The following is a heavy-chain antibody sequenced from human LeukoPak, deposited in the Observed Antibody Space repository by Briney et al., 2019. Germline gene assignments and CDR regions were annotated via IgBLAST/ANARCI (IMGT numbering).Heavy chain of an antibody. CDR1: GGSISSGGYY. CDR2: IYYSGST. J-gene: IGHJ4*02. CDR3: ARDLELYQLLSGWEVYFDY. Sequence: PSQTLSLTCTVSGGSISSGGYYWSWIRQHPGKGLEWIGYIYYSGSTYYNPSLKSRVTISVDTSKNQFSLKLSSVTAADTAVYYCARDLELYQLLSGWEVYFDYWGQGTLVTVSS. V-gene: IGHV4-31*03. D-gene: IGHD2-2*01.